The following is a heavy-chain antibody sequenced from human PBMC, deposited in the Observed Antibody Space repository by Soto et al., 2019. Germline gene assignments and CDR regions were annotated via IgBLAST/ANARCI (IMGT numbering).Heavy chain of an antibody. Sequence: GASVKVSCKASGYSFSTHAMHWVRQAPGQGLEWVGWINSVNDHTIYSEKFQGRVTITSDTSATTAYMELSSLTSEDTAVYYCARNILGGTTDYWGQGTPVTVS. V-gene: IGHV1-3*01. CDR1: GYSFSTHA. J-gene: IGHJ4*02. D-gene: IGHD1-7*01. CDR2: INSVNDHT. CDR3: ARNILGGTTDY.